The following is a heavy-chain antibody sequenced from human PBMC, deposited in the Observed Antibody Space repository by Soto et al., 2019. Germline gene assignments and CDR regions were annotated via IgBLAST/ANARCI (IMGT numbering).Heavy chain of an antibody. V-gene: IGHV4-39*01. Sequence: SETLSLTCTVSGGSISSSSYYWGWIRQPPGKGLEWIGSIYYSGSTYYNPSLKSRVTISVDTSKNQFSLKLSSVTAADTAVYYCARPKASKLKRNYYGDYVSYFDYWGQGTLVTVSS. CDR3: ARPKASKLKRNYYGDYVSYFDY. J-gene: IGHJ4*02. D-gene: IGHD4-17*01. CDR2: IYYSGST. CDR1: GGSISSSSYY.